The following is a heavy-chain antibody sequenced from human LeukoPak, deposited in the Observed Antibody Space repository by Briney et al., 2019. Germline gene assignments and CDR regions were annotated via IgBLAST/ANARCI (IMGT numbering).Heavy chain of an antibody. CDR2: IKSKTDGGTT. V-gene: IGHV3-15*01. Sequence: GGSLRLSCAASGFTFSNAWMSLVRQAPGKGVEWGGRIKSKTDGGTTDYAAPVKGRFTISRDDSKNTLYLQMNSLKTEDTAVYYCTPGTTNFPFDYWGQGTLVTVSS. J-gene: IGHJ4*02. CDR3: TPGTTNFPFDY. D-gene: IGHD1-1*01. CDR1: GFTFSNAW.